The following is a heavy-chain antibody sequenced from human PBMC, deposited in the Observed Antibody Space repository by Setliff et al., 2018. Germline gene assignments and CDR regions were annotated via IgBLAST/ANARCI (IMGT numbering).Heavy chain of an antibody. CDR2: VFHTGST. V-gene: IGHV4-59*11. CDR1: SGSIGSHY. CDR3: ARAPPSVPYGDYGPRQYFDL. Sequence: NPSETLSLTCSVSSGSIGSHYWNWMRQPPGKGLEWIGHVFHTGSTKYNPSLRSRVTISVDTSENYFSLRLTSVTAADTAVYYCARAPPSVPYGDYGPRQYFDLWGRGSLVTIS. J-gene: IGHJ2*01. D-gene: IGHD4-17*01.